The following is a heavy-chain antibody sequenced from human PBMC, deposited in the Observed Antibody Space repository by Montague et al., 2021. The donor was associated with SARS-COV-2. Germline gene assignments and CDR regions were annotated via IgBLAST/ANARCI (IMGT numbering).Heavy chain of an antibody. D-gene: IGHD6-6*01. CDR1: GDSVSTHSGD. CDR3: ARMAVAPRPGAYYGMDV. V-gene: IGHV6-1*01. J-gene: IGHJ6*02. Sequence: CAISGDSVSTHSGDWVWLRQSPSRGLEWLGRTYYRSQWYNDYAVSLKTRITNTPDTSKNLFSLQLRSVTPDDTAVYYCARMAVAPRPGAYYGMDVWGQGTTVTVSS. CDR2: TYYRSQWYN.